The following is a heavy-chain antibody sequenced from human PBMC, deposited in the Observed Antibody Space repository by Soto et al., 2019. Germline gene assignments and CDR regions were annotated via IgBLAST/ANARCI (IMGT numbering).Heavy chain of an antibody. CDR3: ARLKTTVTYDWYFDL. J-gene: IGHJ2*01. V-gene: IGHV1-3*01. CDR1: GYTFTSYA. CDR2: INAGNGNT. D-gene: IGHD4-17*01. Sequence: GASVKVSWKASGYTFTSYAMHWVRQAPGQRLEWMGWINAGNGNTKYSQKFQGRVTITRDTSASTAYMELSSLRSEDTAVYYCARLKTTVTYDWYFDLWGRGTLVTVSS.